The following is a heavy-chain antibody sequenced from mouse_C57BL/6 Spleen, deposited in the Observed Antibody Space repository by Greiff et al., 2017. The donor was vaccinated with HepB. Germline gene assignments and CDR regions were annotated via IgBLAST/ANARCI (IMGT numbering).Heavy chain of an antibody. D-gene: IGHD2-4*01. Sequence: EVKVVESGGDLVKPGGSLKLSCAASGFTFSSYGMSWVRQTPDKRLEWVATISSGGSYTYYPDSVKGRFTISRDNAKNTLYLQMSSLKTEDTAMYYCARHFDYDGDYWGQGTTLTVSS. CDR3: ARHFDYDGDY. J-gene: IGHJ2*01. CDR2: ISSGGSYT. V-gene: IGHV5-6*01. CDR1: GFTFSSYG.